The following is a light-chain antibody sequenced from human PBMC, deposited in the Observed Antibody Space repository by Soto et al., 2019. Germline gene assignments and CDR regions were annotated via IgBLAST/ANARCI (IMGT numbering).Light chain of an antibody. CDR2: DAS. Sequence: DIQMTQSPSTLSASVGDRVTITCGASQSISSWLAWYQQKPGKAPKLLIYDASSLESGVPSRFSGSGSGTEFTLTISSLQPDDFAPYYCQQYNSYWWTFGQGTKVEIK. J-gene: IGKJ1*01. V-gene: IGKV1-5*01. CDR1: QSISSW. CDR3: QQYNSYWWT.